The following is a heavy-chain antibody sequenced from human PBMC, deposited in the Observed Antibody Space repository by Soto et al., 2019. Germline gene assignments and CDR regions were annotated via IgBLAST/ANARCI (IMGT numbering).Heavy chain of an antibody. CDR2: IYHGGST. V-gene: IGHV4-30-2*01. CDR3: ARVPAP. CDR1: GGSISSGGYS. Sequence: PSETLSLTCAVSGGSISSGGYSWSWIRQPPGKGLEWIGYIYHGGSTYYNPSLKSRVTISVDRSKNQFSLKLSSVTAADTAVYYCARVPAPWGQGNLVTASS. J-gene: IGHJ5*02.